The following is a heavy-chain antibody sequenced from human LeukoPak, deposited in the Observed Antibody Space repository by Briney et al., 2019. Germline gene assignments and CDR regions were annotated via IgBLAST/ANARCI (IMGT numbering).Heavy chain of an antibody. CDR3: AHLAYCGGDCYTDLYYFDY. V-gene: IGHV2-5*02. CDR2: IYWDDDK. D-gene: IGHD2-21*02. J-gene: IGHJ4*02. Sequence: SGPTLVKPPQTLTLTCTFSGFSLGTSGVGVGWIRQPPGKALEWLALIYWDDDKRYSPSLKSRLTITKDTSKNQVVLTMTNMDPVDTATYYCAHLAYCGGDCYTDLYYFDYWGQGTLVTVSS. CDR1: GFSLGTSGVG.